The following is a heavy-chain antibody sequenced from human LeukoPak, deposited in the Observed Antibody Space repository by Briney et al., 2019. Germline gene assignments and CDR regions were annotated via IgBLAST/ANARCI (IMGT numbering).Heavy chain of an antibody. V-gene: IGHV3-7*01. D-gene: IGHD3-10*01. CDR1: GLTFSSYW. CDR2: IKQDGSEK. CDR3: AKMPRGLTMVRGVIWEFDY. Sequence: GGSLRLSCAASGLTFSSYWMSWVRQAPGKGLEWVANIKQDGSEKNYVDSVKGRFTISRDNAKNSLYLQMNSLRAEDTAVYYCAKMPRGLTMVRGVIWEFDYWGQGTLVTVSS. J-gene: IGHJ4*02.